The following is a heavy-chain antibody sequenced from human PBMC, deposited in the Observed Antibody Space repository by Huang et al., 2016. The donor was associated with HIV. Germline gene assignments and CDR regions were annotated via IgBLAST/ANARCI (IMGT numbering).Heavy chain of an antibody. Sequence: QGQLVESGGGVVQPGRSLRLSCAASGFSFTSYDMQWVRQVPGKGRYLVAIVSNDGNEKYYADSVKGRFTISRDNFKNTLYLQMNSLRTGDTAVYFCLPAGHVSHYYYMDVWGKGTTVIVSS. CDR2: VSNDGNEK. V-gene: IGHV3-30*03. J-gene: IGHJ6*03. CDR3: LPAGHVSHYYYMDV. CDR1: GFSFTSYD.